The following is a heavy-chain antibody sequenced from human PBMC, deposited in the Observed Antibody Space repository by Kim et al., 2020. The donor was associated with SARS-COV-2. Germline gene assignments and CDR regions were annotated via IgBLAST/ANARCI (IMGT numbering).Heavy chain of an antibody. V-gene: IGHV5-51*01. CDR3: AKLDRYYDILTGYYKEGEFDY. CDR2: IYPSDSET. Sequence: GESLKISCEVSGYTFINYWIGWVRQMPGKGLVWMGIIYPSDSETRYSPSFQGQVTISVDKSISTAYLQWSSLKASDTAMYYCAKLDRYYDILTGYYKEGEFDYWGQGTLVTVSS. CDR1: GYTFINYW. J-gene: IGHJ4*02. D-gene: IGHD3-9*01.